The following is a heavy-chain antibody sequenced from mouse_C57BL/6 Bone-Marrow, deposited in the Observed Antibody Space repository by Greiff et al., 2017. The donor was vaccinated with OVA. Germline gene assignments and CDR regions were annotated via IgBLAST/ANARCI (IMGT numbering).Heavy chain of an antibody. CDR3: AIPPNRVYWYFDV. J-gene: IGHJ1*03. CDR1: GYTFTSYW. Sequence: VQLQQSGAELVKPGASVKLSCKASGYTFTSYWMHWVKQRPGQGLEWIGRIHPTDSDTNYNPKFKGKATLTVDKSSSTAYMQLNSLTSEDSAVYSCAIPPNRVYWYFDVWGKGTTVTVSS. V-gene: IGHV1-74*01. CDR2: IHPTDSDT.